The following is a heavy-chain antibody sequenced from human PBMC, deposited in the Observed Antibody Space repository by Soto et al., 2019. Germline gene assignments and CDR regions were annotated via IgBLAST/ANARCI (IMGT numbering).Heavy chain of an antibody. CDR1: GFTLSSYW. J-gene: IGHJ4*02. Sequence: EVQLVESGGGLVQPGGSLRLSCAASGFTLSSYWMSWVRQTPGKGLEWVANVKQDGREKFYVDSVQGRFTISRDNAKNSLYLQMNSLRAEDTAVYYCVRDGATRWHFDYWGQGALVTVSS. CDR3: VRDGATRWHFDY. V-gene: IGHV3-7*01. CDR2: VKQDGREK. D-gene: IGHD1-26*01.